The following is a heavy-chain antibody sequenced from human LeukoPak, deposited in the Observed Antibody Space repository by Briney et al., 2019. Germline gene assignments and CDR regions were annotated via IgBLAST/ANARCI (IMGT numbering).Heavy chain of an antibody. CDR2: ISPYNGNT. CDR3: ARDGRINMIVVFSREFGY. CDR1: GYTFTSYG. Sequence: ASVKVSCKASGYTFTSYGISWVRQAPGQGLEWMGWISPYNGNTNYAQKLQGRVTMTTDTSRSKCYMEQGSRRSDDAVVYYCARDGRINMIVVFSREFGYWGQGTLVTVFS. D-gene: IGHD3-22*01. V-gene: IGHV1-18*01. J-gene: IGHJ4*02.